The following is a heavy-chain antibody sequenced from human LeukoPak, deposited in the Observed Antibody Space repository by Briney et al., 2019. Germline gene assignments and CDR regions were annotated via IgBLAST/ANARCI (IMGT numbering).Heavy chain of an antibody. CDR3: VRGRHSANNYGGDY. D-gene: IGHD5-12*01. CDR2: ISDSGVYI. V-gene: IGHV3-48*03. Sequence: GGSLRLSCATSGFTFSAYEMNWVRQAPGKGLEWISYISDSGVYIHYADSVRGRFSISRDNAKDAMLLQMNTLRAEDTAVYYCVRGRHSANNYGGDYWGEGTLVTVSS. CDR1: GFTFSAYE. J-gene: IGHJ4*02.